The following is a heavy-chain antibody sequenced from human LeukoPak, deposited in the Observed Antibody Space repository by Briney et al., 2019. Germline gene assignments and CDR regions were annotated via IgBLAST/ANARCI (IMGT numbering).Heavy chain of an antibody. V-gene: IGHV3-64*02. D-gene: IGHD3-10*01. CDR1: GFTFGTYS. Sequence: GGSLRLSCAASGFTFGTYSMHWVRQAPGTRLEYVSAISGNGDSTYYADSVKGRFTISRDSSKNTLYLQMGSLRHEDMAIYYCTRVGNSGSFDYWGQGTLVTVSS. CDR2: ISGNGDST. J-gene: IGHJ4*02. CDR3: TRVGNSGSFDY.